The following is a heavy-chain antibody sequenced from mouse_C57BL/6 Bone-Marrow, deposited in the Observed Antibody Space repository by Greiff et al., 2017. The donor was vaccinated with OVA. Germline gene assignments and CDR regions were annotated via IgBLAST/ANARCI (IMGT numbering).Heavy chain of an antibody. V-gene: IGHV7-1*01. CDR3: ARDNWDWYFDV. Sequence: EVKLVESGGGLVQSGRSLRLSCATSGFTFSDFYMEWVRQAPGKGLEWIAASRNKANDYTTEYSESVKGRFIVSRDTSQSILYLQMNALRAEDTAIYYCARDNWDWYFDVWGTGTTVTVSS. CDR2: SRNKANDYTT. CDR1: GFTFSDFY. J-gene: IGHJ1*03. D-gene: IGHD4-1*01.